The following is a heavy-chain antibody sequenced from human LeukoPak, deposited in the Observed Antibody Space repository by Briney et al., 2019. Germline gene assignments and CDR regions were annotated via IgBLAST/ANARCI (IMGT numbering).Heavy chain of an antibody. D-gene: IGHD6-13*01. CDR3: ARVSRSAAAGMTLDY. Sequence: PSETLSLTCTVSGGSISSYYWSWIRQPPGKGLEWIGYIYYSGSTNYNPSLKSRVTISVDTSKNQFSLKLSSVTAADTAVYYCARVSRSAAAGMTLDYWGQGTLVTVSS. CDR2: IYYSGST. J-gene: IGHJ4*02. V-gene: IGHV4-59*08. CDR1: GGSISSYY.